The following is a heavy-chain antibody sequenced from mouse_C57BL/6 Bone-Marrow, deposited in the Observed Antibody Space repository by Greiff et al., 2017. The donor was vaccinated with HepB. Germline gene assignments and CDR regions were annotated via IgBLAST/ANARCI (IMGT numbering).Heavy chain of an antibody. CDR3: VVLSRAMDY. V-gene: IGHV10-3*01. Sequence: GGGLVPPKGSLTLSCAASGFTFNTYAMHWVRQAPGKGLEWVARIRGKSSNYATYYADSVKDRFTISRDDSQSMLYLQMNNLKTEDTAMYYCVVLSRAMDYWGQGTSVTVSS. D-gene: IGHD1-1*02. CDR2: IRGKSSNYAT. CDR1: GFTFNTYA. J-gene: IGHJ4*01.